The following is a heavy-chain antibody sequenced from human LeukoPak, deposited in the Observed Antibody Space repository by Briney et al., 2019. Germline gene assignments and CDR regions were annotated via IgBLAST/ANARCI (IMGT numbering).Heavy chain of an antibody. CDR2: IRYDGSNK. CDR3: AKGGGYEAQYYYYYLDV. CDR1: GFTFISYG. J-gene: IGHJ6*03. Sequence: GGSLRLSCAASGFTFISYGMHWVRQAPGKGLEWVAFIRYDGSNKYYADSVKGRFTISRDNSKNTLYLQMKSLRAEDTAVYYCAKGGGYEAQYYYYYLDVWGKGTTVSISS. D-gene: IGHD5-12*01. V-gene: IGHV3-30*02.